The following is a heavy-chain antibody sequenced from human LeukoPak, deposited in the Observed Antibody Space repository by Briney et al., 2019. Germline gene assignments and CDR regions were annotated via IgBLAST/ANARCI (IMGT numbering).Heavy chain of an antibody. J-gene: IGHJ4*02. Sequence: SETLSLTCAVYGGSFTDNYWTWIRQSPGKGLEWIGEINYDGRTNYSPSLKRRVTISGGPFKNQFALDLRSMTAADTGVYYCARRTSTSGWPFDSWGQGTLVTVST. CDR2: INYDGRT. D-gene: IGHD6-19*01. CDR3: ARRTSTSGWPFDS. V-gene: IGHV4-34*01. CDR1: GGSFTDNY.